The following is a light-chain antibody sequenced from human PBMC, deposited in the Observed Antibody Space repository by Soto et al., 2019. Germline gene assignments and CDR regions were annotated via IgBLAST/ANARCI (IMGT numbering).Light chain of an antibody. CDR2: DVS. CDR3: QQRVHWLT. Sequence: EVVLTQSPASLSLSPGERATLSCRASQSVSAYLAWYQQKAGQAPRLLIYDVSNRAPGIPARFTGSGSGTDFTLTISSLEPEDSAVYCCQQRVHWLTFGGGTKVEIK. CDR1: QSVSAY. J-gene: IGKJ4*01. V-gene: IGKV3-11*01.